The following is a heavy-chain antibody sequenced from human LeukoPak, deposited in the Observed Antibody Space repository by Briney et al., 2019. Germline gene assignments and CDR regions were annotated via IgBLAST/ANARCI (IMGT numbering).Heavy chain of an antibody. V-gene: IGHV4-61*01. D-gene: IGHD3-22*01. CDR3: AREDSSGYLGY. CDR2: IYYSGST. CDR1: GGSFSSNIYY. J-gene: IGHJ4*02. Sequence: SETLSLTCTVSGGSFSSNIYYWNWIRQPPGKGLEWIGYIYYSGSTNYNPSLKSRVTISVDTSKNQFSLKPTSLTAADTAVYYCAREDSSGYLGYWGQGTLVTVSS.